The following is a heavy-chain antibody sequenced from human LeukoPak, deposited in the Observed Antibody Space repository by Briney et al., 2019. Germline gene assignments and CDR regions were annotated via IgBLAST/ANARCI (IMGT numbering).Heavy chain of an antibody. V-gene: IGHV3-30-3*01. CDR1: GFTFSSYA. CDR2: ISYDGSNK. J-gene: IGHJ4*02. D-gene: IGHD6-13*01. CDR3: ATLTGYSSSWYDPWDY. Sequence: GRSLRLSCAASGFTFSSYAMHWVRQAPGKGLEWVAVISYDGSNKYYADSVKGRFTISRDNSKNTLYLQMNSLRAEDTAVYYCATLTGYSSSWYDPWDYWGQGTLVTVSS.